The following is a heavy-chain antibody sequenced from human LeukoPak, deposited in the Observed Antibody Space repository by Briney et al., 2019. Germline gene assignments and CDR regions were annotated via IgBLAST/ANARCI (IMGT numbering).Heavy chain of an antibody. Sequence: GGSLRLSCAASGFTFDDYAMHWVRQAPGKGLEWVSGISWNSGSIGYADSVKGRFTISRDNAKNSLYLQMNSLRAEDTALYYCARDATTATGWVYMDVWGKGTTVTISS. J-gene: IGHJ6*03. V-gene: IGHV3-9*01. CDR3: ARDATTATGWVYMDV. CDR2: ISWNSGSI. D-gene: IGHD6-13*01. CDR1: GFTFDDYA.